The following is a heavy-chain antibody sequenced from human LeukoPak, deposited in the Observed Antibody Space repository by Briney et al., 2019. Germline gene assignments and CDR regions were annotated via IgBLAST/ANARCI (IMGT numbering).Heavy chain of an antibody. CDR1: GGSISTYY. CDR2: IYTSGST. J-gene: IGHJ3*02. CDR3: ARGTVPNAFDI. V-gene: IGHV4-4*07. Sequence: PSETLSLTCTVSGGSISTYYWSWIRQPAGKGLEWIGRIYTSGSTNYNPSLKSRVTMSVDASKNQFSLKLSSVTAADTAVYFCARGTVPNAFDIWGQGTMVTVS. D-gene: IGHD1/OR15-1a*01.